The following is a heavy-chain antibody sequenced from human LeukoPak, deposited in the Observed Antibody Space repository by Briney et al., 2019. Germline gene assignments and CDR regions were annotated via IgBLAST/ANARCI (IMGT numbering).Heavy chain of an antibody. Sequence: GGSLRLSCAASGFTFSSYWMSWVRQAPGKGLEWVANINQDGGEKYYVDSVKGRFTISRDNAKNSLYLQMNSLRAEDTAVYYCARSHQYFASGIGDFWGQGTLVTVSS. V-gene: IGHV3-7*05. CDR1: GFTFSSYW. D-gene: IGHD3-10*01. J-gene: IGHJ4*02. CDR3: ARSHQYFASGIGDF. CDR2: INQDGGEK.